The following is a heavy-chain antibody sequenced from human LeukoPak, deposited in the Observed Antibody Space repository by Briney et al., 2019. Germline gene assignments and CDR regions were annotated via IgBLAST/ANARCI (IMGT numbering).Heavy chain of an antibody. Sequence: GGSLRLSCAASGFTFSNYILNWVRQAPGEGLEWVSSSSTSSTYMYYADSVKGRFTISRDNSKNTLYLQMNSLRAEDTAVYYCARASVVGATYAYGQFDYWGQGTLVTVSS. D-gene: IGHD1-26*01. CDR2: SSTSSTYM. CDR3: ARASVVGATYAYGQFDY. V-gene: IGHV3-21*01. CDR1: GFTFSNYI. J-gene: IGHJ4*02.